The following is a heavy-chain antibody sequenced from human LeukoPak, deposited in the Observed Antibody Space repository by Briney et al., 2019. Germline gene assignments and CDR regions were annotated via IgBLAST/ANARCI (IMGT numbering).Heavy chain of an antibody. J-gene: IGHJ4*02. D-gene: IGHD7-27*01. Sequence: GGSLRLSCVASGFTFYNHAMNWVRQAPGKGLEWVSYISSSGSTIYYADSVKGRFTISRDNAKNSLYLQMNSLRAEDTAVYYCAREVWGFDYWGQGTLVTVSS. V-gene: IGHV3-48*03. CDR3: AREVWGFDY. CDR1: GFTFYNHA. CDR2: ISSSGSTI.